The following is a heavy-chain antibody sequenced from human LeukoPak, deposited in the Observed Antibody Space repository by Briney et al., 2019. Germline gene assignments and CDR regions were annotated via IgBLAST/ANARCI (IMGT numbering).Heavy chain of an antibody. D-gene: IGHD5-12*01. J-gene: IGHJ4*02. CDR3: ARAYSGYAPNDY. V-gene: IGHV1-46*01. CDR2: ISPSGDST. Sequence: ASVKVSCKSSGYTVTSYYLHWVRQAPGQGLEWMGIISPSGDSTTYAQKFQGRVTISRDTSTSTVSMELSSLRSEDTAVYYCARAYSGYAPNDYWGQGTLVTVSS. CDR1: GYTVTSYY.